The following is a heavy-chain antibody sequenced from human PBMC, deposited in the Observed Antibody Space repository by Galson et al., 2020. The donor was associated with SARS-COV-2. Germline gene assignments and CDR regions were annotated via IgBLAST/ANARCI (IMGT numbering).Heavy chain of an antibody. CDR3: ARGGRAASGVWYFDL. V-gene: IGHV1-8*02. Sequence: ASVKVSCKASGYTFTTYDLNWVRQATGQGLEWMGWMNPNTGTTAYARKFQGRVTMTRDTSIRTAYMEVSSRRSDDAAVYYCARGGRAASGVWYFDLWGRGTLVTVSS. CDR2: MNPNTGTT. D-gene: IGHD6-13*01. CDR1: GYTFTTYD. J-gene: IGHJ2*01.